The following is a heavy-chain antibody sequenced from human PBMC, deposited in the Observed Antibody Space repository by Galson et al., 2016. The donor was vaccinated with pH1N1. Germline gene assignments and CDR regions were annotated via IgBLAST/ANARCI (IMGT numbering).Heavy chain of an antibody. D-gene: IGHD3-10*01. CDR3: ARDPHYYGSGSWGEDALDF. V-gene: IGHV4-31*03. J-gene: IGHJ3*01. CDR2: IYYSGST. CDR1: GGSISSGGYY. Sequence: TLSLTCTVSGGSISSGGYYWSWIRQHPGKGLEWIGYIYYSGSTYYNPSLKSRVTISVDTSKNQFTLKLSSVTAADTAVYYCARDPHYYGSGSWGEDALDFWGQGTMVTVSS.